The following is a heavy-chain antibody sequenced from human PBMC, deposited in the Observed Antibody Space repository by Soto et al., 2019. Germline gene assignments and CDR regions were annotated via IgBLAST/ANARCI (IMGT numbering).Heavy chain of an antibody. V-gene: IGHV1-8*01. J-gene: IGHJ4*02. Sequence: ASVKVSCKASGYTFTSYDINWVRQATGQGLEWMGWMNPNSGNTGYAQKFQGRVTMTRNTSISTAYMELRSLRSDDTAVYYCAREYYDILTGYLYFDDWGQGTLVTVSS. CDR3: AREYYDILTGYLYFDD. CDR1: GYTFTSYD. D-gene: IGHD3-9*01. CDR2: MNPNSGNT.